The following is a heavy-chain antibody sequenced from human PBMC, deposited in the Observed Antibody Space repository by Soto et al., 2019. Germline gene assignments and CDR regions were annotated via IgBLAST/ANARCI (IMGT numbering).Heavy chain of an antibody. Sequence: QVQLVQSGAEVKKPGSSVKVSCKASGGVFRNYAINWVRQAPGQGLEWMVGIIPVFGTADYPQKFQGRVTITADESTSTAYMELTRLKTEDTAVYFCARDRWGSYSFDSWGQGTLVTVAS. CDR2: IIPVFGTA. D-gene: IGHD1-26*01. V-gene: IGHV1-69*01. CDR3: ARDRWGSYSFDS. CDR1: GGVFRNYA. J-gene: IGHJ5*01.